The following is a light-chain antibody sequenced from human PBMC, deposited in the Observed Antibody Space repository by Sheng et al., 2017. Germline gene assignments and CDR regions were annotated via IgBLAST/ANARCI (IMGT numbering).Light chain of an antibody. J-gene: IGKJ3*01. Sequence: EIVLTQSPDTLSLSPGERATLSCRASQTISSTYLAWCQQKPGQAPRLLICGASGRTTGIPDRFSGSGSGTDFTLTITSLQSDDFAVYYCQQYSNWPLTFGPGTTVDV. CDR2: GAS. CDR3: QQYSNWPLT. V-gene: IGKV3-20*01. CDR1: QTISSTY.